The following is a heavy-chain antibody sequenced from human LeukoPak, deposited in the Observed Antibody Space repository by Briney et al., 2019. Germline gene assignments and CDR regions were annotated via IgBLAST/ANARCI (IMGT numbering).Heavy chain of an antibody. CDR1: GFTFSSYA. Sequence: GGSLRLSCAASGFTFSSYAMSWVRQAPGKGLEWVSAIRGSGGSTYYADSVKCRFTISRDNSKNTLYLQMNSLRAEDTAVYYCAKFIGSRVCDYWGQGTLVTVSS. CDR3: AKFIGSRVCDY. D-gene: IGHD6-13*01. V-gene: IGHV3-23*01. CDR2: IRGSGGST. J-gene: IGHJ4*02.